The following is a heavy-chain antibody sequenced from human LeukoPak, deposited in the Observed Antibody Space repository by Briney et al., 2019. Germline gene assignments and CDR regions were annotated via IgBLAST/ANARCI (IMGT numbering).Heavy chain of an antibody. CDR2: INHSGST. V-gene: IGHV4-39*07. CDR3: ARAYDSSGRDFQH. Sequence: SETLSLTCTVSGGSISSSSYYWGWIRQPPGKGLEWIGEINHSGSTNYNPSLKSRVTISVDTSKNQFSLKLSSVTAADTAVYYCARAYDSSGRDFQHWGQGTLVTVSS. J-gene: IGHJ1*01. D-gene: IGHD3-22*01. CDR1: GGSISSSSYY.